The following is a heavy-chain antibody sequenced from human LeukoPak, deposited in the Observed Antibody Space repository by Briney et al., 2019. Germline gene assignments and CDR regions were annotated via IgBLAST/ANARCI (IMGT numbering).Heavy chain of an antibody. D-gene: IGHD3-9*01. J-gene: IGHJ3*02. CDR3: ARLGFDWLLPHDAFDI. CDR2: IYYSGST. V-gene: IGHV4-39*01. Sequence: SETLSLTCTVSGGSISSTRYYWGWIRQPPGKGLEWIGSIYYSGSTYYNPSLKSRVTMSVDRSKNQFSLKLSSVTAADTAVYYCARLGFDWLLPHDAFDIWGQGTMVTVSS. CDR1: GGSISSTRYY.